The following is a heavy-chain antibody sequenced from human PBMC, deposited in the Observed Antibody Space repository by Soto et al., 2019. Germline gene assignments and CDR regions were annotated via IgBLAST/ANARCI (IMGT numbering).Heavy chain of an antibody. J-gene: IGHJ4*02. D-gene: IGHD3-3*01. CDR3: AKGKGFWSGYYTGPYYFDY. V-gene: IGHV3-23*01. CDR2: ISGSGGST. Sequence: EVQLLESGGGLVQPGGSLRLSCAASGFTFSSYAMSWVRQAPGKGLEWVSAISGSGGSTYYEDSVKGRFTISRDNSKNKLYLQMNSLRAEDTAVYYCAKGKGFWSGYYTGPYYFDYWGQGTLVTVSS. CDR1: GFTFSSYA.